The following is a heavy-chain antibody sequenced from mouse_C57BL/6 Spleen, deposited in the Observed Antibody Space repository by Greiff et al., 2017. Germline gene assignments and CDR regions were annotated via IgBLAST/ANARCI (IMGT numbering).Heavy chain of an antibody. Sequence: EVKLVESGGGLVKPGGSLKLSCAASGFTFSDYGMHWVRQAPEKGLEWVAYISSGSSTIYYADTVKGRFTISRDNAKNTLFLQMTSLRSEDTAMYYCARKPLTTVVEDWYFDVWGTGTTVTVSS. CDR2: ISSGSSTI. V-gene: IGHV5-17*01. D-gene: IGHD1-1*01. CDR3: ARKPLTTVVEDWYFDV. CDR1: GFTFSDYG. J-gene: IGHJ1*03.